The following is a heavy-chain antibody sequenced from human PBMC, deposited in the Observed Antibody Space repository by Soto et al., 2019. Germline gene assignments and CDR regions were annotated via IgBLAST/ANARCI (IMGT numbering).Heavy chain of an antibody. Sequence: QVQLQESGPGLVKPSQTLSLTCTVSGGSISSGGYYWSWIRQHPGKGLEWIGYIYYSGSTYHKPSLKSRVTISVDTSKNQFSLKLSSVTAADTAVYCCAREYGDYSWYFHPWGRGTLVTVSS. V-gene: IGHV4-31*03. CDR1: GGSISSGGYY. CDR2: IYYSGST. J-gene: IGHJ2*01. D-gene: IGHD4-17*01. CDR3: AREYGDYSWYFHP.